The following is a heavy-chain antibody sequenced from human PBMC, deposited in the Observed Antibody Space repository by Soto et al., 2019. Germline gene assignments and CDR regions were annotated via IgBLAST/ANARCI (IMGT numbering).Heavy chain of an antibody. D-gene: IGHD1-1*01. CDR1: GFTFDDCA. CDR2: ISWNSGSI. J-gene: IGHJ6*02. CDR3: AKDIERLGYYYYGMDV. Sequence: GGSLRFSCAASGFTFDDCAMHWVRQAPGKGLEWVSGISWNSGSIGYADSVKGRFTISRDNAKNSLYLQMNSLRAEDTALYYCAKDIERLGYYYYGMDVWGQGTTVTVSS. V-gene: IGHV3-9*01.